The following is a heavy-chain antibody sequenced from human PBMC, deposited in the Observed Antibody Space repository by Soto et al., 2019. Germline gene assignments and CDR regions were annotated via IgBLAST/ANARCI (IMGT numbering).Heavy chain of an antibody. CDR3: AKDLTRQLAYWLDP. V-gene: IGHV1-2*02. D-gene: IGHD6-6*01. J-gene: IGHJ5*02. CDR1: GFSFAGYY. CDR2: INAHSGGT. Sequence: GASVKVSCKASGFSFAGYYIHWLRQAPGQGLEWMGWINAHSGGTEYAQKFQGSVTLTRDTSIATAYLTLPSLTSDDTALYYCAKDLTRQLAYWLDPWGQGTQVTVS.